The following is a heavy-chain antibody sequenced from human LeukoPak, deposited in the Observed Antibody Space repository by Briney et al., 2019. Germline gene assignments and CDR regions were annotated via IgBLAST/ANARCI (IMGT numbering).Heavy chain of an antibody. Sequence: ASVTVSCTASGYTFTSYGISWVRQAPGQGLEWMGWISAYNGNTNYAQKLQGRVTMTTDTSTSTAYMELGSLRSDDTAVYYCAGRYCSGGDCYSWFDPWGQGTLVTVSS. D-gene: IGHD2-15*01. V-gene: IGHV1-18*01. CDR1: GYTFTSYG. CDR2: ISAYNGNT. J-gene: IGHJ5*02. CDR3: AGRYCSGGDCYSWFDP.